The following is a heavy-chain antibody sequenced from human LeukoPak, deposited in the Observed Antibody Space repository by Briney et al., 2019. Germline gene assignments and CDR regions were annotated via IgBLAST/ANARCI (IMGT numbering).Heavy chain of an antibody. J-gene: IGHJ3*02. V-gene: IGHV4-34*01. D-gene: IGHD3-3*01. CDR3: ARDYPRFDFWSGYYAAFDI. Sequence: SETLSLTCAVYGGSFSGYYWRWIRQPPGKGLEWIGEINHSGSTNYNPSLKSRVTISVDTSKNQFSLKLSSVTAADTAVYYCARDYPRFDFWSGYYAAFDIWGQGTMVTVSS. CDR2: INHSGST. CDR1: GGSFSGYY.